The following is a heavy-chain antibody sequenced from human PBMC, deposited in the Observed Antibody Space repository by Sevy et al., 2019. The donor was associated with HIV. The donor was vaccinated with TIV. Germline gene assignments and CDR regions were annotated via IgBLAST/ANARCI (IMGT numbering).Heavy chain of an antibody. Sequence: GGSLRLSCAASGFSLSSYGMHWVRQAPGKGLEWVAVISYDGSNKYYADSVKGRFTISRDNSKNTLYLQMNSLRAEDTAVYYCAKPHPGVYDSSGPDDYWGQGTLVTVSS. D-gene: IGHD3-22*01. V-gene: IGHV3-30*18. CDR2: ISYDGSNK. CDR1: GFSLSSYG. J-gene: IGHJ4*02. CDR3: AKPHPGVYDSSGPDDY.